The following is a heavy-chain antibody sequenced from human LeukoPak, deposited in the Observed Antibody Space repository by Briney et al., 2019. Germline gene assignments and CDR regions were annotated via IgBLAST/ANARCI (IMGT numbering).Heavy chain of an antibody. V-gene: IGHV1-69*05. Sequence: RVSSKASGGTSSSYAISWVRQAPGQGLEWMGRIIPIFGTANYAQKFQGRVTITTDESTSTAYMELSRLSSAHKAVHYCTRDHSGSARGYYYMDVWGKGTTVTVSS. CDR3: TRDHSGSARGYYYMDV. CDR1: GGTSSSYA. D-gene: IGHD1-26*01. J-gene: IGHJ6*03. CDR2: IIPIFGTA.